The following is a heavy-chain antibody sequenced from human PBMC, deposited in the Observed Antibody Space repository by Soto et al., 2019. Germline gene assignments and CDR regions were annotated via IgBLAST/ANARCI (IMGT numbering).Heavy chain of an antibody. D-gene: IGHD3-16*01. V-gene: IGHV1-18*01. CDR1: GYTFTNFG. CDR2: ISAYNGNT. J-gene: IGHJ4*02. CDR3: ASGGTQSDY. Sequence: QFQLVQSGAEVKKPGASVKVSCKNSGYTFTNFGPSCLRQAPRQGLELMGWISAYNGNTNYEQNFQSRVTMTTDTSPSTSSMRLRSLRAEDTAVYYCASGGTQSDYLGQVTPVTVAS.